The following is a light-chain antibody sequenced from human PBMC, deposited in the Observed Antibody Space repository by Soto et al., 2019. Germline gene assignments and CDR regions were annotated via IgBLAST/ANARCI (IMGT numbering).Light chain of an antibody. J-gene: IGKJ4*01. CDR1: QDIRNH. Sequence: DIQMTQSPSSLSASVGDRITIPCQASQDIRNHLNWYQQKPGKAPKILIYDASNLEAGVPSRFCGSGSGTDFTCTISSLQPEDIATYYCQQYLNVLTCGGGTKVEIK. CDR3: QQYLNVLT. V-gene: IGKV1-33*01. CDR2: DAS.